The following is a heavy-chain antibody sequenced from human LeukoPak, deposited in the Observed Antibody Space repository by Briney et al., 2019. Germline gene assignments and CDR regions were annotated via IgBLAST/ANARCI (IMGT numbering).Heavy chain of an antibody. CDR2: IWYDGSNK. V-gene: IGHV3-33*01. J-gene: IGHJ4*02. D-gene: IGHD3-10*01. CDR3: ARDTPFGELYLDY. CDR1: GFTFSSYG. Sequence: GRSLRLSCAASGFTFSSYGMHWVRQAPGKGLEWVAVIWYDGSNKYYADSVKGRFTISRDNSKNTLYLQMNSLRAEDTAVYYCARDTPFGELYLDYWGQGTLVTVSS.